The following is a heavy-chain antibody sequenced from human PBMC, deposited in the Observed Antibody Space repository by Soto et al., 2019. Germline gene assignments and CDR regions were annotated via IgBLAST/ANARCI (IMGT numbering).Heavy chain of an antibody. Sequence: ASVKVSCKASGYTFTSYGISWVRQAPGQGLEWMGWISAYNGNTNYAQKLQGRVTMTTDTSTSTAYMELRSLRPDDTAVYYCAREVVVVVAAKTPHDAFDIWGQGTMVTVSS. CDR2: ISAYNGNT. D-gene: IGHD2-15*01. CDR1: GYTFTSYG. J-gene: IGHJ3*02. CDR3: AREVVVVVAAKTPHDAFDI. V-gene: IGHV1-18*01.